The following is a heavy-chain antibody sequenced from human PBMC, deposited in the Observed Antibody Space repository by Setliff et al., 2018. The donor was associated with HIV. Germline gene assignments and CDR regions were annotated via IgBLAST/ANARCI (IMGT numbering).Heavy chain of an antibody. V-gene: IGHV4-39*01. CDR2: IFHNGST. J-gene: IGHJ4*02. CDR3: ARHGTYYHLFDY. Sequence: SETLSLTCTVSGGPVSRSSYYWGWLRQSPVKGLEWMGSIFHNGSTFYNPSLSSRLILTVDTSKNQVSLSLKSVTASDTSVYFCARHGTYYHLFDYWGQGRPFTVSS. D-gene: IGHD3-10*01. CDR1: GGPVSRSSYY.